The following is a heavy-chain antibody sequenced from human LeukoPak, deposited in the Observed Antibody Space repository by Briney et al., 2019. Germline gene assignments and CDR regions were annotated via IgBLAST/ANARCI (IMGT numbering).Heavy chain of an antibody. CDR2: MNPNIGRT. J-gene: IGHJ4*02. Sequence: ASVKVACKASRYTFTSYDINWVREAAGHGLEWIGWMNPNIGRTGYAKKFQGRTSMTRDTSVNTAYMELTNLRSEDTAMYYCARLSQTPDYYTLGGYYYLGYWGQGTPVTVSS. CDR3: ARLSQTPDYYTLGGYYYLGY. D-gene: IGHD3-10*01. V-gene: IGHV1-8*01. CDR1: RYTFTSYD.